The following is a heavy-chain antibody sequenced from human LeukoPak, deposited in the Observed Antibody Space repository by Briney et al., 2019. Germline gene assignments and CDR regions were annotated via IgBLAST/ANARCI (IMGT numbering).Heavy chain of an antibody. J-gene: IGHJ5*02. CDR3: ARVREYSGYDLNWFDP. V-gene: IGHV1-69*04. CDR2: IIPILGIA. D-gene: IGHD5-12*01. CDR1: GGTFSSYA. Sequence: SVKVSCKASGGTFSSYAISWVRQAPGQGLEWIGRIIPILGIANYAQKFQGRVTITADKSTSTAYMELSSLRSEDTAVYYCARVREYSGYDLNWFDPWGQGTLVTVSS.